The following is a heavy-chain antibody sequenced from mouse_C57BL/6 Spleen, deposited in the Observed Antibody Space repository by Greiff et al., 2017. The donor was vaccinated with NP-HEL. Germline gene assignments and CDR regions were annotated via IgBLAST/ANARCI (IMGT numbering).Heavy chain of an antibody. Sequence: EVMLVESGGGLVQPGGSLKLSCAASGFTFSDYYMYWVRQTPEKRLEWVAYISNGGGSTYYPDTVKGRFTISRDNAKNTLYLQMSRLKSEDTAMYYCARGDYGSSYDWYFDVWGTGTTVTVSS. CDR2: ISNGGGST. V-gene: IGHV5-12*01. CDR3: ARGDYGSSYDWYFDV. CDR1: GFTFSDYY. J-gene: IGHJ1*03. D-gene: IGHD1-1*01.